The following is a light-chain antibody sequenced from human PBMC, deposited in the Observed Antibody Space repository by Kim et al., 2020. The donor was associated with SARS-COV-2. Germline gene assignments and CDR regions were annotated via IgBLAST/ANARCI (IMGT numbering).Light chain of an antibody. Sequence: LGQTVRNTCQGDRLRSYYASWYQHKPGQAPVLVIYGKNNRPSGIPDRFSGSSSGNTASLTITGAQAEDEADYYCNSRDSSGNHLYVFGTGTKVTVL. J-gene: IGLJ1*01. V-gene: IGLV3-19*01. CDR2: GKN. CDR1: RLRSYY. CDR3: NSRDSSGNHLYV.